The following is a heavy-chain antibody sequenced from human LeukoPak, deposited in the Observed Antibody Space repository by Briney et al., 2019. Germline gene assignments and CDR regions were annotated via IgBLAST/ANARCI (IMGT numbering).Heavy chain of an antibody. J-gene: IGHJ4*02. CDR3: ARTQYYYDSSGYSS. CDR2: IDHSGRT. CDR1: GASFSGFH. Sequence: SETLSLTCAVYGASFSGFHWSWIRQPPGKGLEWIGKIDHSGRTNYNPSLKSRVTMSVDTSKNQFSLKLSSVTAADTAVYYCARTQYYYDSSGYSSWGQGTLVTVSS. D-gene: IGHD3-22*01. V-gene: IGHV4-34*01.